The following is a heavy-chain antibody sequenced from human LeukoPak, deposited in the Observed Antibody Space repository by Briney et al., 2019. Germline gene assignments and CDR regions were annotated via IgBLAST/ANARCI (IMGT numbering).Heavy chain of an antibody. CDR2: IKGDGSRK. V-gene: IGHV3-7*01. J-gene: IGHJ3*02. D-gene: IGHD3-22*01. Sequence: GGSLRLPCAASGFTFTDYWMAWVRQVPGKGLEWVANIKGDGSRKYYLDSVKGRYTISRDNARNSVNLEMSSLRADDTAMYYCARDANYHDGSNYYDVLDIWGQGTMVTVSS. CDR1: GFTFTDYW. CDR3: ARDANYHDGSNYYDVLDI.